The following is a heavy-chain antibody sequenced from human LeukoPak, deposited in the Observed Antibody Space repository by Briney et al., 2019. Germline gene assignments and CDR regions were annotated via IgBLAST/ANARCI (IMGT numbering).Heavy chain of an antibody. Sequence: PGGSLRLSCVGSGFTFDDHGMSWVPQAPGKGLKWVTGINWDGGSTGYADSVKGRFTISRDNAKKFLYLQMNSLSSEDKALYYCARVDRSGWYFDYWGQGILVTVSS. CDR3: ARVDRSGWYFDY. CDR1: GFTFDDHG. D-gene: IGHD6-19*01. J-gene: IGHJ4*02. V-gene: IGHV3-20*04. CDR2: INWDGGST.